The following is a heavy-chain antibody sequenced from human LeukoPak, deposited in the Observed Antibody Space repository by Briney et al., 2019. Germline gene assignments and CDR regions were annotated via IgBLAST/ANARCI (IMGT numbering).Heavy chain of an antibody. J-gene: IGHJ4*02. CDR1: GYTFTTYY. CDR3: ASVSGGYCSGGSCYSIDY. Sequence: GASVKVSCKASGYTFTTYYIHWLRQAPGQGLEWMGIINTSSGSTSYTQRFQGRVTMTRDTSTSTVYMELSSLRSEDTAVYYCASVSGGYCSGGSCYSIDYWGQGTLVTVSS. V-gene: IGHV1-46*01. CDR2: INTSSGST. D-gene: IGHD2-15*01.